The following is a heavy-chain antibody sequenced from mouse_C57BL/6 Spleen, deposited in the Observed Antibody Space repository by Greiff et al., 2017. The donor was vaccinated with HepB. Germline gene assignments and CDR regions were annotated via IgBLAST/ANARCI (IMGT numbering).Heavy chain of an antibody. CDR1: GYSITSGYY. J-gene: IGHJ3*01. CDR3: AREEPYDCYYLFAY. V-gene: IGHV3-6*01. Sequence: DVKLQESGPGLVKPSQSLSLTCSVTGYSITSGYYWNWIRQFPGNKLEWMGYISYDGSNNYNPSLKNRISITRDTSKNQFFLKLNSVTTEDTATYYCAREEPYDCYYLFAYWGQGTLVTVSA. CDR2: ISYDGSN. D-gene: IGHD2-3*01.